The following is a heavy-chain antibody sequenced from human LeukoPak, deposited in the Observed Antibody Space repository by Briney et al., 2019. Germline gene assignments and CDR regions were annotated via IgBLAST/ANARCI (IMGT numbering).Heavy chain of an antibody. CDR1: GGSFSGYY. V-gene: IGHV4-34*01. CDR2: INHSGST. J-gene: IGHJ3*02. Sequence: PSETLSLTCAVYGGSFSGYYWSWIRQPPGKGLEWIGEINHSGSTNYNPSLKSRVTISVDTSKNQFSLKLSSVTAADTAVYYCARGYSNHAFDIWAKGQWSPSLQ. CDR3: ARGYSNHAFDI. D-gene: IGHD4-11*01.